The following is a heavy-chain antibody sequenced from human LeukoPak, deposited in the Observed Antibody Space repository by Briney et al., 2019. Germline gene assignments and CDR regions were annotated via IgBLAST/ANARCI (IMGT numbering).Heavy chain of an antibody. CDR2: ISHIDST. Sequence: SETLSLTCTVSGGSITTNYWSWIRQPPGKRLEWIGYISHIDSTNDNPSLKGRVTISKDTSKNQFSLKVTSVTPADTAVYYCARAGSVAASPIDYWGQGTLVIVSS. J-gene: IGHJ4*02. V-gene: IGHV4-59*01. CDR3: ARAGSVAASPIDY. D-gene: IGHD2-15*01. CDR1: GGSITTNY.